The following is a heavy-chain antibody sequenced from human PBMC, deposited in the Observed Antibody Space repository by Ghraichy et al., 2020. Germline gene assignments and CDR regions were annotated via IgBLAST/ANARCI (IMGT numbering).Heavy chain of an antibody. J-gene: IGHJ1*01. CDR2: INPSSGST. V-gene: IGHV1-46*01. CDR1: GYTFTNHY. D-gene: IGHD3-22*01. CDR3: ARGTWEGLSMIVGSNVAEHFLY. Sequence: ASVKVSCKASGYTFTNHYLHWVRQAPGQGLEWMGIINPSSGSTTYAQKFQGSVTMTRDTSTNTVYMEMTSLRTEDTAVYYCARGTWEGLSMIVGSNVAEHFLYWGQGTLVTVSS.